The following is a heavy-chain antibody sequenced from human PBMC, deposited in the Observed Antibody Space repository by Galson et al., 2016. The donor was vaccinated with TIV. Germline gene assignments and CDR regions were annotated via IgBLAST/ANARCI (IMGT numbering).Heavy chain of an antibody. V-gene: IGHV4-38-2*02. J-gene: IGHJ6*02. CDR1: GYSISSGYY. D-gene: IGHD2-2*02. CDR3: ARDCTSTTCHIYYYGMDV. Sequence: TCTVSGYSISSGYYWGWIRQPPGKGLEWIGNIYHTGSTYSTPSLRSRLTMSVDTSKNQFSLILNSVTAADTAVYYCARDCTSTTCHIYYYGMDVWGQGTTVTVSS. CDR2: IYHTGST.